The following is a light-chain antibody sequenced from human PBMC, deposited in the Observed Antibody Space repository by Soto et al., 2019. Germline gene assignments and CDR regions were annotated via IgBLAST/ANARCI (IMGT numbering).Light chain of an antibody. CDR1: QTVSNNY. Sequence: IVLTQSAGTLSLSPGKRVTLSCRAGQTVSNNYLAWYQQKPGQPPRLLIFDAANRATGIPDRFSGSGYGTDFTLTISRLEPEDFAVYFCQQYGSSPETFGQGTKVDIK. V-gene: IGKV3-20*01. J-gene: IGKJ1*01. CDR3: QQYGSSPET. CDR2: DAA.